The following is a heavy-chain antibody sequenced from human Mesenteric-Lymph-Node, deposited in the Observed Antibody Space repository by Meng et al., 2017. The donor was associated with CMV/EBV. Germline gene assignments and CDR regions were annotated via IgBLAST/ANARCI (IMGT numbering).Heavy chain of an antibody. CDR3: ARVKYGSTNWFEP. J-gene: IGHJ5*02. CDR1: GGTFSSYA. D-gene: IGHD3-10*01. Sequence: ASVKVSCKASGGTFSSYAISWVRQAPGQGLEWMGWINPKTGYTIYAQRFQGRVTMTRDTSISTAYMELTRLTSDDTAVYYCARVKYGSTNWFEPWGQGTLVTVSS. V-gene: IGHV1-2*02. CDR2: INPKTGYT.